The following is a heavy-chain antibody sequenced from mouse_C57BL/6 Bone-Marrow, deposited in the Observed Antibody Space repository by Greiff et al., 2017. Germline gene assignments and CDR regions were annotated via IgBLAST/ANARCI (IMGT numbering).Heavy chain of an antibody. J-gene: IGHJ4*01. CDR1: GYAFSSYW. CDR3: ARGGYGSILYYYAMDY. Sequence: QVQLKESGAELVKPGASVKISCKASGYAFSSYWMNWVKQRPGKGLEWIGQIYPGDGDTNYNGKFKGKATLTADKSSSTAYMQLSSLTSEDSAVYFCARGGYGSILYYYAMDYWGQGTSVTVSS. CDR2: IYPGDGDT. D-gene: IGHD1-1*01. V-gene: IGHV1-80*01.